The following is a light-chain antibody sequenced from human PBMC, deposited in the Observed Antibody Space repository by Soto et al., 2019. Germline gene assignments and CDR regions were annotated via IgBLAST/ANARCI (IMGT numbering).Light chain of an antibody. Sequence: DIVLTQSPATLSVSPGDRVTLSCSASESLFCFLAWYQQKPGQAPRLLMYGVSTRATGIPARFSGGGSATDFTLTISSLQSEDSAFYFCQSYNDWPFASGLGTRLEI. CDR1: ESLFCF. J-gene: IGKJ2*01. CDR3: QSYNDWPFA. CDR2: GVS. V-gene: IGKV3-15*01.